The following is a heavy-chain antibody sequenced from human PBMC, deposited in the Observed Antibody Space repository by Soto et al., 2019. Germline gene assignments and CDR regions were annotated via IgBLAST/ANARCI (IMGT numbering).Heavy chain of an antibody. CDR3: ARKKPDWYFDL. CDR1: GYTFTSYA. V-gene: IGHV1-3*01. Sequence: VKVPCKASGYTFTSYAMHWVRQAPGQRLEWMGWINAGNGNTKYSQKFQGRVTITRDTSASTAYMELSSLRSEDTAVYYCARKKPDWYFDLWGRGTLVTVSS. J-gene: IGHJ2*01. CDR2: INAGNGNT.